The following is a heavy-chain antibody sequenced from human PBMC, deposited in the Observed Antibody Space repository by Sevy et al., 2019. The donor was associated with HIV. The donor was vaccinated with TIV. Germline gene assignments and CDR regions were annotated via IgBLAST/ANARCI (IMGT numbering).Heavy chain of an antibody. J-gene: IGHJ3*02. Sequence: GGSLRLSCAVSGFTFSNYAMSWVRQAPGKGLEWVSAISGRGTGTFYAESVKGRFTISRDNSKNTLYLQMNSLRAEDTAVYYCAKDTIVVVGEALDIWGRGTMVTVSS. CDR3: AKDTIVVVGEALDI. CDR2: ISGRGTGT. D-gene: IGHD3-22*01. V-gene: IGHV3-23*01. CDR1: GFTFSNYA.